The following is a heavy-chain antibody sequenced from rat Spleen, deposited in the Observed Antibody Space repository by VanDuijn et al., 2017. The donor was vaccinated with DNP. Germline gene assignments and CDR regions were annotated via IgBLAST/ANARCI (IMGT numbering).Heavy chain of an antibody. CDR2: ISYSGST. Sequence: EVQLQESGSGLVKPSQSLSLTCSVTGYSITSNYWGWIRKFPGNKMEYIGHISYSGSTNYNPSLRSRISITRDTSNNHFFLHLNSVTTEDTATYYCARWTRYVDYWGQGIMVTVSS. V-gene: IGHV3-1*01. CDR1: GYSITSNY. CDR3: ARWTRYVDY. J-gene: IGHJ2*01. D-gene: IGHD1-7*01.